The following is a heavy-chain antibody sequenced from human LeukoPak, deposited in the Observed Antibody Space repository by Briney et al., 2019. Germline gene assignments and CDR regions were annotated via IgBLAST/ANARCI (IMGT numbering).Heavy chain of an antibody. J-gene: IGHJ4*02. D-gene: IGHD4-23*01. CDR3: ARGLSTVVTPWGY. CDR1: GGSISSYY. CDR2: IYYSGST. V-gene: IGHV4-59*01. Sequence: SETLSLTCTVSGGSISSYYWSWIRQPPGKGLEWIGYIYYSGSTNYNPPLKSRVTISVDTSKNQFSLKLSSVTAADTAVYYCARGLSTVVTPWGYWGQGTLVTVSS.